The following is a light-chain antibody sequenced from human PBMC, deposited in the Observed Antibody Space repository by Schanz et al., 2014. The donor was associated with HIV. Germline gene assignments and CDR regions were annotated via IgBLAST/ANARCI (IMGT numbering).Light chain of an antibody. Sequence: QSALTQPASVSGSPGQSITISCTGTSRDVGGSDSVSWFQQNPGKAPRLLIYDVTNRPSGVSHRFSGSKSGNTASLTISGLQAEDEADYYCTSYAGSNIPWVFGGGTKLTVL. CDR2: DVT. V-gene: IGLV2-14*03. CDR1: SRDVGGSDS. J-gene: IGLJ3*02. CDR3: TSYAGSNIPWV.